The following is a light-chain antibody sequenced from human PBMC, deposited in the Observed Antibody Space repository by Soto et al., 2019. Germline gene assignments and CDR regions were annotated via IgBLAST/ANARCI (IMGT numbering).Light chain of an antibody. Sequence: DIQMTQSPSTLSASVGDRVSITCRASQSISTYLAWYQQKPGRAPQALIYRASSLESGVPSRFSGSGSGTGFTLTISSLLPDDFATYYCKQYNEYPYTFGQGTKLEIK. CDR2: RAS. CDR1: QSISTY. CDR3: KQYNEYPYT. J-gene: IGKJ2*01. V-gene: IGKV1-5*03.